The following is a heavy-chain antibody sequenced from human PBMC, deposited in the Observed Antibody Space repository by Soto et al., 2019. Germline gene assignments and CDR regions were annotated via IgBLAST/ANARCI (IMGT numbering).Heavy chain of an antibody. J-gene: IGHJ6*02. CDR2: IVPDFPSV. D-gene: IGHD6-13*01. CDR3: AREMPSTAASYFYYGLNV. Sequence: VASVKSSCKASGGAFNNYAIYWVRQAPGQGLEWLGTIVPDFPSVYYAPRFQGRLTITADGSTDTVYMMLTSLKSEDTAVYYCAREMPSTAASYFYYGLNVWGQGTSVTVSS. CDR1: GGAFNNYA. V-gene: IGHV1-69*13.